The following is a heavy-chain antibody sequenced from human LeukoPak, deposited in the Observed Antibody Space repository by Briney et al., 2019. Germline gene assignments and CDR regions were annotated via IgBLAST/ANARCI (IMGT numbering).Heavy chain of an antibody. CDR3: AIWGYSSSFDY. Sequence: ASVQVSCKASGYTFIVYYMYWVRQAPGQGLEWMGWINPNSGGTNYAQKFQGRVTMTRDTSISTAYMELSRLRSDDTAVYYCAIWGYSSSFDYWGQGTLVTVSS. D-gene: IGHD6-19*01. J-gene: IGHJ4*02. CDR1: GYTFIVYY. CDR2: INPNSGGT. V-gene: IGHV1-2*02.